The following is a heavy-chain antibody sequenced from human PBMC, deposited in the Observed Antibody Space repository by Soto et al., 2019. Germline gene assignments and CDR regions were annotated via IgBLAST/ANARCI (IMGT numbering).Heavy chain of an antibody. CDR3: ARARSVRFLEWLPLLFDY. D-gene: IGHD3-3*01. CDR1: GGSISSGGYY. J-gene: IGHJ4*02. V-gene: IGHV4-31*03. CDR2: TYYSGST. Sequence: PSETLSLTCTVSGGSISSGGYYWSWIRQHPGKGLEWIGYTYYSGSTYYNPSLKSRVTISVDTSKNQFSLKLSSVTAADTAVYYCARARSVRFLEWLPLLFDYWGQGTLVTVSS.